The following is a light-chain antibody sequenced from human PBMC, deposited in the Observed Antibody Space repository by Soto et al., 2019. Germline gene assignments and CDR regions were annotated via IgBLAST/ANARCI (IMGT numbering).Light chain of an antibody. CDR2: GAS. Sequence: EVVLTVSPDSLSLSPGETATLSCRASQSVSSSYLAWYQQKPGQAPRLLIYGASNRATDVPDRFSGGGSGTDFTLTISRLEPEDFAVYYCQQYGSSPTWTFGQGTKVEIK. J-gene: IGKJ1*01. CDR3: QQYGSSPTWT. CDR1: QSVSSSY. V-gene: IGKV3-20*01.